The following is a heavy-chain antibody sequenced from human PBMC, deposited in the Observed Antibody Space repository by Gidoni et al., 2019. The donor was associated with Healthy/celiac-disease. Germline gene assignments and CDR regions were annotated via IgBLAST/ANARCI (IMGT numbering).Heavy chain of an antibody. V-gene: IGHV3-43*02. Sequence: EVQLVESGGGVVQPGGSLRPSCAASGFPFDDYAMHWVRQAPGKGLEWVSLISGDGGSTYYADSVKGRFTIPRDNSKNSLYLQMNSLRTEDTALYYCAKDIYGIAVAGYYFDYWGQGTLVTVSS. CDR1: GFPFDDYA. D-gene: IGHD6-19*01. CDR2: ISGDGGST. J-gene: IGHJ4*02. CDR3: AKDIYGIAVAGYYFDY.